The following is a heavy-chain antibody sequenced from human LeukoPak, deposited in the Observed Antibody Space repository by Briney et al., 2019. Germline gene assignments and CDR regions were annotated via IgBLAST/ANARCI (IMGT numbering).Heavy chain of an antibody. CDR1: GFTFSSYA. Sequence: GGSLRLSCSASGFTFSSYAMSWVRQAPGKGLEWVSAISGSGGSTYYADSVKGRFTISRDNSKNTLYLQMNSLRAEDTAVYYCAKSSGYSSSKFDYWGQGTLVTVSS. CDR3: AKSSGYSSSKFDY. J-gene: IGHJ4*02. V-gene: IGHV3-23*01. CDR2: ISGSGGST. D-gene: IGHD6-13*01.